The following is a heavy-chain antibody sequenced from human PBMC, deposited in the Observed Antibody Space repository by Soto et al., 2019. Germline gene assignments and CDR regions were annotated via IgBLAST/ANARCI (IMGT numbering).Heavy chain of an antibody. V-gene: IGHV1-18*04. CDR2: ISAYNGNT. J-gene: IGHJ6*02. CDR1: GYTFTGYG. D-gene: IGHD3-3*01. Sequence: ASVKVSCKASGYTFTGYGISWVRQAPGQGLEWMGWISAYNGNTNYAQKLQGRVTMTTDTSTSTAYMELRSLRSDDTAVYYCARDVHGYYDFWSGYYTDYYYYGMDVWGQGTTVTVSS. CDR3: ARDVHGYYDFWSGYYTDYYYYGMDV.